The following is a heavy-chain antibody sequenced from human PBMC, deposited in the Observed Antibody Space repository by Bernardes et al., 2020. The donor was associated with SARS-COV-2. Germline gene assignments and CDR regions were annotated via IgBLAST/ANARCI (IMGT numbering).Heavy chain of an antibody. CDR2: IYYSGST. CDR3: ARGQFVEWLFYYYYYMDV. J-gene: IGHJ6*03. D-gene: IGHD3-3*01. V-gene: IGHV4-59*01. Sequence: SETLSLTCTVSGGSISSYYWSWIRQPPGKGLEWIGYIYYSGSTNYNPSLKSRVTISVDTSKNQFSLKLSSVTAADTAVYYCARGQFVEWLFYYYYYMDVWGKGTTVTVSS. CDR1: GGSISSYY.